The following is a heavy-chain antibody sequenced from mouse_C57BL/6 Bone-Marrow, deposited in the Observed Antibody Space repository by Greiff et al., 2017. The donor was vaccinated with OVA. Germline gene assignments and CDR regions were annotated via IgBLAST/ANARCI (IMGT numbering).Heavy chain of an antibody. CDR2: IDPENGDT. Sequence: EVQLQQSGAELVRPGASVMLSCTASGFNIKDDYMHWVKQRPEQGLEWIGWIDPENGDTEYASKFQGKATITADTSSNTAYLQLSSLTSEDTAVYYCTPFGDFDVWGTGTTVTVSS. V-gene: IGHV14-4*01. CDR1: GFNIKDDY. CDR3: TPFGDFDV. J-gene: IGHJ1*03.